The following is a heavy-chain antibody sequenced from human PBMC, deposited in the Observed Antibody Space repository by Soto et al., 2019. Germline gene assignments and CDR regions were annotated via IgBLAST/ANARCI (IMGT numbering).Heavy chain of an antibody. Sequence: PSETLSLTCTVSGGSISSGGYYWSWIRQHPGKGLEWIGYIYYSGSTYYNPSLKSRVTISVDTSKNQFSLKLSSVTAADTAVYYCARAPVLRSFDWSPIDYWGQGTLVTVSS. CDR1: GGSISSGGYY. CDR3: ARAPVLRSFDWSPIDY. V-gene: IGHV4-31*03. J-gene: IGHJ4*02. D-gene: IGHD3-9*01. CDR2: IYYSGST.